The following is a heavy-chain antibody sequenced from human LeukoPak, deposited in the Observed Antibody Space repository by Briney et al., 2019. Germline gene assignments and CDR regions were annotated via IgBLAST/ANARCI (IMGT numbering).Heavy chain of an antibody. CDR2: IIPILGIA. CDR3: ARPNESEYYYDSSGYYYYYGMDV. Sequence: SVKVSCKASGGIFSSYAISWVRQAPGQGLEWMGRIIPILGIANYAQKFQGRVTITADKSTSTAYMELSSLRSEDTAVYYCARPNESEYYYDSSGYYYYYGMDVWGQGTTVTVSS. D-gene: IGHD3-22*01. J-gene: IGHJ6*02. V-gene: IGHV1-69*04. CDR1: GGIFSSYA.